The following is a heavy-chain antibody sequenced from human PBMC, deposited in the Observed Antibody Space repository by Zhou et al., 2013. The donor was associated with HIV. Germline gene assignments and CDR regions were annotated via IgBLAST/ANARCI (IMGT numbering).Heavy chain of an antibody. J-gene: IGHJ4*02. CDR3: ARRARSIAAAARTLDY. CDR2: INPNSGDI. D-gene: IGHD6-13*01. CDR1: GYTFTAYY. V-gene: IGHV1-2*02. Sequence: QVQLVQSGAEVKEPGASVKVSCKSSGYTFTAYYMHWVRQAPGQGLEWMGWINPNSGDIDYAQKFQGRVTMTRDTSISTAYMELSRLRSDDTAVYYCARRARSIAAAARTLDYWAREPWSPSP.